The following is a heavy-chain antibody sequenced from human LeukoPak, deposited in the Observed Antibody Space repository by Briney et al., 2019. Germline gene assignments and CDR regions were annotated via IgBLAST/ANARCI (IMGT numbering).Heavy chain of an antibody. D-gene: IGHD6-13*01. V-gene: IGHV3-33*01. Sequence: PGGSLRLSCAASGVTFSDYGMHWVRQAPGSGLEWVALIWYDGSNKYYADSVKGRFTISRDNSKNTLYLQMNSLRAEDTAVYYCARNSFSNSWIHDYWGQGTLVTVSS. CDR1: GVTFSDYG. CDR2: IWYDGSNK. J-gene: IGHJ4*02. CDR3: ARNSFSNSWIHDY.